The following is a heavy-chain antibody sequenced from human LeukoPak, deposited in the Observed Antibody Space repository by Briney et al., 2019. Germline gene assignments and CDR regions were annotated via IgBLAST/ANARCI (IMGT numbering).Heavy chain of an antibody. CDR3: ARRFRTSASGILHHDDYDI. J-gene: IGHJ3*02. V-gene: IGHV4-4*09. D-gene: IGHD3-10*01. Sequence: SETLSLTCTVSGGSITDHFWGWIRHPPGMGLDWIGHIYESPTYNPSLKSRVTISDVKSENQIFLKLSSVTAADTAIYYCARRFRTSASGILHHDDYDIWGPGTEVIVSS. CDR1: GGSITDHF. CDR2: IYESP.